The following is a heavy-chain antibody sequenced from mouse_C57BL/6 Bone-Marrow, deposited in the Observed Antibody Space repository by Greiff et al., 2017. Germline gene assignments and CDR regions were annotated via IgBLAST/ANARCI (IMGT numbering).Heavy chain of an antibody. CDR3: AREDYGSSSYYYAMDY. D-gene: IGHD1-1*01. J-gene: IGHJ4*01. Sequence: VQLKESGPGLVKPSQSLSLTCSVTGYSITSGYYWNWIRQFPGNKLEWMGYISYDGSNNYNPSLKNRISITRDTSKNQFFLKLNSVTTEDTATYYCAREDYGSSSYYYAMDYWGQGTSVTVSS. V-gene: IGHV3-6*01. CDR2: ISYDGSN. CDR1: GYSITSGYY.